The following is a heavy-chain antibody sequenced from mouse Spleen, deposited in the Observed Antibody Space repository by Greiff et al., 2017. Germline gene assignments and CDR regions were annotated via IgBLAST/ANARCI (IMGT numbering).Heavy chain of an antibody. V-gene: IGHV6-3*01. CDR1: GFTFSNYW. CDR2: IRLKSDNYAT. Sequence: EVQLVESGGGLVQPGGSMKLSCVASGFTFSNYWMNWVRQSPEKGLEWVAQIRLKSDNYATHYAESVKGRFTISRDDSKSSVYLQMNNLRAEDTGIYYCTAESRGFDYWGQGTTLTVSS. D-gene: IGHD3-1*01. CDR3: TAESRGFDY. J-gene: IGHJ2*01.